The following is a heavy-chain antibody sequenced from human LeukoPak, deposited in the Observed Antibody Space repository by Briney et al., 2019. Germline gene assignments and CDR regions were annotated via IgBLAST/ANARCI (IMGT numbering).Heavy chain of an antibody. CDR1: GGTFSSYA. Sequence: SVKVSCKASGGTFSSYAISWVRQAPGQGLEWMGGIIPVFGTANYAQKFQGRVTITADKSTSTAYMELSSLRSEDTAVYYCARAPAAAALNWFDPWGQGTLVTVSS. V-gene: IGHV1-69*06. CDR2: IIPVFGTA. J-gene: IGHJ5*02. CDR3: ARAPAAAALNWFDP. D-gene: IGHD6-13*01.